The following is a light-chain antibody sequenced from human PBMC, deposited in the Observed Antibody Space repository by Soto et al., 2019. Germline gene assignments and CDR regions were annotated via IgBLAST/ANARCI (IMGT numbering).Light chain of an antibody. CDR3: HQYYNWPT. CDR2: GAS. V-gene: IGKV3-15*01. CDR1: QSVSNN. J-gene: IGKJ5*01. Sequence: EIVLTQSPGTLSLSPGERATLSCRASQSVSNNYLAWYQQKPGQAPRLLIYGASNRATGVPVRFSGSGSGTEFTLAISSLQSDDSAVYYCHQYYNWPTFGQGTRLEIK.